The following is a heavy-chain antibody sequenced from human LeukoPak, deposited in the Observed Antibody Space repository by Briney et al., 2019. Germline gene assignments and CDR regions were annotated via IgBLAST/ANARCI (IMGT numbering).Heavy chain of an antibody. D-gene: IGHD6-13*01. CDR3: ARDGAAGTSFLYYYYYGMDV. J-gene: IGHJ6*02. V-gene: IGHV3-7*03. CDR2: IKQDGSEK. CDR1: GFTFSSHW. Sequence: GGSLRLSCAVSGFTFSSHWMSWVRQTRGKGLEWVANIKQDGSEKYYVDSVKGRFTISRDNAKNSLYLQMNSLRAEDTAVYYCARDGAAGTSFLYYYYYGMDVGGQGTTVTVSS.